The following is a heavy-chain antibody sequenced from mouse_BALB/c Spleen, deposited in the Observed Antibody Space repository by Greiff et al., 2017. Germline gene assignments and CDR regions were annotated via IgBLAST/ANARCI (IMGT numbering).Heavy chain of an antibody. J-gene: IGHJ3*01. Sequence: EVMLVESGGGLVQPGESLKLSCASNEYEFPSHDMSWVRKTPGKRLELVAAINSDGGSTYYPDTMERRFIISRNNTKKTLYLQMSRLRSEDTTLYYCARHGDYGYDEFAYWGQGTLVTVSA. CDR2: INSDGGST. V-gene: IGHV5-2*01. CDR3: ARHGDYGYDEFAY. D-gene: IGHD2-2*01. CDR1: EYEFPSHD.